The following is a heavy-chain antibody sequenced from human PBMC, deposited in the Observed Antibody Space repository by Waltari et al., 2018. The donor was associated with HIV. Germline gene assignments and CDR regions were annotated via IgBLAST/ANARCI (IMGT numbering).Heavy chain of an antibody. CDR1: GFTVRRNY. V-gene: IGHV3-53*01. CDR2: INSGGST. Sequence: EVQLVESGGGLIQPGGSLRLSCAAAGFTVRRNYMNWVRQAPGKGLEWVSVINSGGSTYYADSVKGRFTISRDSSKNTVFLQMHNLRADDTAVYYCAREVGGFDYWGQGTRVTVSS. J-gene: IGHJ4*02. CDR3: AREVGGFDY. D-gene: IGHD6-19*01.